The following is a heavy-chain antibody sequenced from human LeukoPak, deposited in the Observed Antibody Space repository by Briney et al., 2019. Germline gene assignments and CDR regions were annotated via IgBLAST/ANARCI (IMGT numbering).Heavy chain of an antibody. CDR1: GFTFSDYY. CDR2: ISSSGSTI. D-gene: IGHD6-19*01. Sequence: PGGSLRLSCEASGFTFSDYYMSWIRQAPGKGLEWVSYISSSGSTIYYADSVKGRFTISRDNAKNSLYLQMNSLRAEDTAVYYCARDSSGWLDAFDIWGQGTMVTVSS. J-gene: IGHJ3*02. CDR3: ARDSSGWLDAFDI. V-gene: IGHV3-11*01.